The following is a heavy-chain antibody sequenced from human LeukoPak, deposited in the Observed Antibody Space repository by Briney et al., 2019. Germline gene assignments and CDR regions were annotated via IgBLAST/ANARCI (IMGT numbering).Heavy chain of an antibody. CDR1: GGSINDYH. J-gene: IGHJ5*02. D-gene: IGHD3-10*01. CDR2: VYNNGRT. V-gene: IGHV4-59*01. CDR3: ARGAGGCRFDP. Sequence: SETLSLTCTVSGGSINDYHWTWIRQPPGKGLEYIGYVYNNGRTFYNPSLKSRVTMSADTSKKQFSLILTSVTAADTAVYYCARGAGGCRFDPWGQGTLVTVSS.